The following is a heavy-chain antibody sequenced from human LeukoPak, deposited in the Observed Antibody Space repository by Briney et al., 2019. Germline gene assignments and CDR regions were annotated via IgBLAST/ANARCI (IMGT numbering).Heavy chain of an antibody. V-gene: IGHV1-69*05. D-gene: IGHD6-19*01. CDR3: ARAPQWRPERLDFDY. CDR1: GGTFSSYD. Sequence: SSVKVSCKASGGTFSSYDISWVRQAPGQGLEWMGGIIPIFGTANYAQKFQGRVTITTDESTSTAYMELSSLRSEDTAVYYCARAPQWRPERLDFDYWGQGTLVTVSS. J-gene: IGHJ4*02. CDR2: IIPIFGTA.